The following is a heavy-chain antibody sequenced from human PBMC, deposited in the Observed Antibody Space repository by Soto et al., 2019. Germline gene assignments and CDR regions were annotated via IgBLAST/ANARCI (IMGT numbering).Heavy chain of an antibody. CDR1: GDSVSSNSAA. CDR2: TYYRTKWYN. D-gene: IGHD6-19*01. J-gene: IGHJ6*03. CDR3: ARYGMYSSDFHYYYYMDV. Sequence: PSQTLSLTCAISGDSVSSNSAAWNWIRQSPSRGLEWLGRTYYRTKWYNDYAVSVKSRITINPDTSKNKFSLQLNSVTPEDSAVYYCARYGMYSSDFHYYYYMDVWGKGTTVTVSS. V-gene: IGHV6-1*01.